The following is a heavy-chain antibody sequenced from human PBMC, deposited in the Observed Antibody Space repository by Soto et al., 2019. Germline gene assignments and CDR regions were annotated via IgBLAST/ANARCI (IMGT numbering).Heavy chain of an antibody. CDR2: INHSGST. Sequence: SETLSLTCAVYGGSFSGYYWSWIRQPPGKGLEWIGEINHSGSTNYNPSLKSRVTISVDTSKNQFSLKLSSVTAADTAVYYCATYSVAVGLDYWGQGTLVTVSS. CDR1: GGSFSGYY. V-gene: IGHV4-34*01. CDR3: ATYSVAVGLDY. D-gene: IGHD6-19*01. J-gene: IGHJ4*02.